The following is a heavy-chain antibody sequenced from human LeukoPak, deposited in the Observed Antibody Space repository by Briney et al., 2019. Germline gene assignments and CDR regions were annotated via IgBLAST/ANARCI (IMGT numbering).Heavy chain of an antibody. CDR3: ARGRTTVVTLGAPPDY. CDR1: GFTFSRYS. V-gene: IGHV3-21*01. Sequence: PGGSLRLSCAVSGFTFSRYSMNWVRRAPGKGLQWVSSISSGSSYVYYSDSVKGRFTISRDNAKNSLFLQMNFLRAENTAVYYCARGRTTVVTLGAPPDYWGQGTLVTVSS. CDR2: ISSGSSYV. J-gene: IGHJ4*02. D-gene: IGHD4-23*01.